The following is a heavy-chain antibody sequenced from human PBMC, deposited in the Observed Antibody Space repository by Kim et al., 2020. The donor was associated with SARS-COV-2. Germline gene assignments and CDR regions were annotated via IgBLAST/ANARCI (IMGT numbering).Heavy chain of an antibody. J-gene: IGHJ4*02. CDR1: GFTFSSSW. CDR2: IKTDGSAQ. Sequence: GGSLRLSCVASGFTFSSSWMSWVRQAPGKGLECVANIKTDGSAQYYVDSVKGRFTISRDNAKNSLYLQMNSLRAEDTAVYYCVRDDPGYGGYRYWAQGTL. D-gene: IGHD5-12*01. CDR3: VRDDPGYGGYRY. V-gene: IGHV3-7*01.